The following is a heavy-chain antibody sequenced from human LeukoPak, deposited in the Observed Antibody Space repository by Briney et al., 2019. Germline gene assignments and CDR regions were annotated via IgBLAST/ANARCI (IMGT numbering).Heavy chain of an antibody. D-gene: IGHD3-16*01. CDR3: ARVHGWVWGIDY. V-gene: IGHV4-39*07. CDR2: IYHSGST. Sequence: SSETLSLTCTVSGASISNTGYYWGWIRQPPGKGLEWIGNIYHSGSTYYSPSLKSRVTLSVDTSKNQFSLKLSSVTAADTAVYYCARVHGWVWGIDYWRQGTLVTLSS. CDR1: GASISNTGYY. J-gene: IGHJ4*02.